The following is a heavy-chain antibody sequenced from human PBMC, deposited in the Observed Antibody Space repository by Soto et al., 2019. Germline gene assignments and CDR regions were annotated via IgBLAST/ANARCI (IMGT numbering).Heavy chain of an antibody. J-gene: IGHJ4*02. Sequence: QVQLQESGPGLVKPSGTLSLTCAVSSGSVFSSNWWSWVRLPPGKGLEWIGETRNSGGANYNPSLKSRGTITVDRSRNHIFLALSSVTAADTAVYYCARHLVMAGTRGFDHWGLGTLVTVSS. CDR2: TRNSGGA. CDR1: SGSVFSSNW. V-gene: IGHV4-4*02. CDR3: ARHLVMAGTRGFDH. D-gene: IGHD6-19*01.